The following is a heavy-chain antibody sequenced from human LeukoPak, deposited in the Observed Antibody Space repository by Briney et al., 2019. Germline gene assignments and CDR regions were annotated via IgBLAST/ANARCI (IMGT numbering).Heavy chain of an antibody. D-gene: IGHD3-10*01. Sequence: GRSLRLSCAASGFTFDDYAMHWVRQAPGKGLEWVSGISWNSGSIGYADSVKGRFTISRDNAKNSLYLQMNSLRAEDTAVYYCARERKGYGSGSYYPYWGQGTLVTVSS. CDR3: ARERKGYGSGSYYPY. J-gene: IGHJ4*02. CDR1: GFTFDDYA. CDR2: ISWNSGSI. V-gene: IGHV3-9*01.